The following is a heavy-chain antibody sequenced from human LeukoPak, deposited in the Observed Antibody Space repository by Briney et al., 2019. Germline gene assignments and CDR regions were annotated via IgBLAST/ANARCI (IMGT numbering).Heavy chain of an antibody. CDR2: FDPEDGET. CDR3: ATAAPEGWFDP. J-gene: IGHJ5*02. Sequence: ASVKVSCKVSGYTLTELSMHWVRQAPGKGLEWMGGFDPEDGETIYAQKFQGRVTMTEATSTDTAYMELSSLRSEDTAVYYCATAAPEGWFDPWGQGTLVTVSS. V-gene: IGHV1-24*01. CDR1: GYTLTELS. D-gene: IGHD1-14*01.